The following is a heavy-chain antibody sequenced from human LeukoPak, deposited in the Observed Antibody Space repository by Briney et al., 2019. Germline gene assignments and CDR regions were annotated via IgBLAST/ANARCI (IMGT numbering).Heavy chain of an antibody. CDR3: TRAPDGYNSFNY. D-gene: IGHD5-24*01. CDR2: IRSKANSYAT. Sequence: GRSLRLSCAASGFTFSGSAMHWVRQASGKGLEWVGRIRSKANSYATAYAASVKGRFTISRDDSKNTAYLQMNSLKTEDTAVYYCTRAPDGYNSFNYWGQGTLVTVSS. CDR1: GFTFSGSA. V-gene: IGHV3-73*01. J-gene: IGHJ4*02.